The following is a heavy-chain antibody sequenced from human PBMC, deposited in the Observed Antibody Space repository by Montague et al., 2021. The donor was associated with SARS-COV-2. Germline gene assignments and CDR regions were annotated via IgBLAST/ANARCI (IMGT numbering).Heavy chain of an antibody. CDR3: ARDGYSSDWYGLHRYDP. CDR2: IYTSGST. V-gene: IGHV4-61*02. CDR1: IGSISSGSYY. J-gene: IGHJ5*02. Sequence: TLSLTCTVSIGSISSGSYYWGWIRQPAGKGLEWIGRIYTSGSTNYNPSLKSRVTISVDTSKNQFSLKLSSVTAADTAVYYCARDGYSSDWYGLHRYDPWGQGTLVTVAS. D-gene: IGHD6-13*01.